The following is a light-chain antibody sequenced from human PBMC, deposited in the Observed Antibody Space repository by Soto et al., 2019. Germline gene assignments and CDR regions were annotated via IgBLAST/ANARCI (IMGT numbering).Light chain of an antibody. CDR2: GNS. CDR3: QYYDSSLSGLV. J-gene: IGLJ3*02. CDR1: SSNIGAGYD. V-gene: IGLV1-40*01. Sequence: QAVVTQPPSVSGAPGQRVTISCTGSSSNIGAGYDVHWYQQLPGTAPKLLIYGNSNRPSGVPDRFSVSKSGTSASLAITGLQAEDEADYYCQYYDSSLSGLVFGGGTKLTVL.